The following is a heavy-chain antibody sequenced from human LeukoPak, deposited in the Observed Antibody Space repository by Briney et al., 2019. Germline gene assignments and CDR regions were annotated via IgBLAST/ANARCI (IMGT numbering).Heavy chain of an antibody. CDR1: GGSFSGYY. CDR3: PRGLGRPFDY. CDR2: INHSGST. D-gene: IGHD1-26*01. Sequence: SETLSLTCAVYGGSFSGYYWSWIRQPPGKGLEWIGEINHSGSTNYNPSLKSRVTISVDTSKNQFSLKLSSVTAADTAVYYCPRGLGRPFDYWGQGTLVTVSS. J-gene: IGHJ4*02. V-gene: IGHV4-34*01.